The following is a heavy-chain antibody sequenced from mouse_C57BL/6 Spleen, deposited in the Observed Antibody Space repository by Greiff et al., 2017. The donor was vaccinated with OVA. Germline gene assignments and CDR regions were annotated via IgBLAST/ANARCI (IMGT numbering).Heavy chain of an antibody. CDR1: GFTFSDYY. CDR2: INYDGSST. V-gene: IGHV5-16*01. CDR3: ARGYYGYDWYFDV. Sequence: EVKLVESEGGLVQPGSSMKLSCTASGFTFSDYYMAWVRQVPEKGLEWVANINYDGSSTYYLDSLKSRFIISRDNAKNILYLQMSSLKSEDTATYYGARGYYGYDWYFDVWGTGTTVTVSS. J-gene: IGHJ1*03. D-gene: IGHD2-2*01.